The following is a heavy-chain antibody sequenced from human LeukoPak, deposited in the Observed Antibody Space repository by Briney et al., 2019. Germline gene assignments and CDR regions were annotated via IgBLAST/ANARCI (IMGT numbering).Heavy chain of an antibody. CDR2: TYYRSKWYN. D-gene: IGHD5-18*01. Sequence: SQTLSLTCAISGDSVSSSSATWNWIRQSPSRGLEWLGRTYYRSKWYNDYAVSVKSRITINPDTSKNQFSLQLNSVTPEDTAVYYCTRAGSYGYYWYFDLWGRGTLVTVSS. CDR3: TRAGSYGYYWYFDL. V-gene: IGHV6-1*01. CDR1: GDSVSSSSAT. J-gene: IGHJ2*01.